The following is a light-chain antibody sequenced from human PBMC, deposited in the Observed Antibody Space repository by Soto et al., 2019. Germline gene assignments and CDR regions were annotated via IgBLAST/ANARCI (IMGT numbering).Light chain of an antibody. CDR1: QSVGSNY. CDR2: GTS. J-gene: IGKJ1*01. Sequence: EIVMTQSPGTLSLSPGDRATLSCRASQSVGSNYLGWYQQKPGQTPRLLIYGTSNRATGIPDRFSGSGYGTEFTLTISRLEPEDFAMYYCQQYSNSPPWTFGQGTKVEIK. CDR3: QQYSNSPPWT. V-gene: IGKV3-20*01.